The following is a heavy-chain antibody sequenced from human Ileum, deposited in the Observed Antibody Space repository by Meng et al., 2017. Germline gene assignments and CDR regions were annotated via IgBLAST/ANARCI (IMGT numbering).Heavy chain of an antibody. Sequence: EVQLLESGGGLVQPGGSLRLSCAASGFTFSSYWIHWVRQAPGKGLVWVSHIKYDGSITNYADSVKGRFTISRDNAKNMLYLQMNSLRAEDTAVYYCARRWNDGLDIWGQGTVVTVSS. J-gene: IGHJ3*02. CDR3: ARRWNDGLDI. CDR2: IKYDGSIT. CDR1: GFTFSSYW. D-gene: IGHD5-24*01. V-gene: IGHV3-74*01.